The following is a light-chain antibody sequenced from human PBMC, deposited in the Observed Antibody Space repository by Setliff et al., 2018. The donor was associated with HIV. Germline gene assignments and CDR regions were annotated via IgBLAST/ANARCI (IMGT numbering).Light chain of an antibody. CDR2: DIV. Sequence: QSALAQPGSVSGSPGQSITISCTGTSSDVGGYNYVSWYQQHPGKAPKLIIYDIVTRPSGVSNRFSGSKSGGTASLTISGLQAEDEADYYCSIHRSRGYVFGSGTKVTVL. CDR3: SIHRSRGYV. CDR1: SSDVGGYNY. J-gene: IGLJ1*01. V-gene: IGLV2-14*03.